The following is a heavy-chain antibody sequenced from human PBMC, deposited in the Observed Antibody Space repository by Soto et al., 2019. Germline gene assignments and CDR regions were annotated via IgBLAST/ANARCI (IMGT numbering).Heavy chain of an antibody. CDR1: GDSIGSSNW. CDR2: IYHSGAT. D-gene: IGHD6-13*01. J-gene: IGHJ4*02. V-gene: IGHV4-4*02. CDR3: ARREGQQLAMFDY. Sequence: PSETLSLTCTVSGDSIGSSNWWSWVRQPPGKGLEWIGEIYHSGATNYSPSLKSRVTISVDTSKNQFSLKLSSVTAADTAVYYCARREGQQLAMFDYWGQGTLVTVSS.